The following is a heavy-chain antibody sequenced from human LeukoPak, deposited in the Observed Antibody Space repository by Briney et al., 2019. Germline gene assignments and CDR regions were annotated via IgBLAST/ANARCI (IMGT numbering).Heavy chain of an antibody. CDR3: VRDGGTDWYDP. CDR1: GFSISDYW. J-gene: IGHJ5*02. D-gene: IGHD3-16*01. V-gene: IGHV3-7*01. Sequence: GGSLRLSCAASGFSISDYWMTWVRPAPGKGLEWVANIKQDGSEKTYVDSVKGRFTISRDNAKNSIFLQMNSLRVEDMAIYYCVRDGGTDWYDPWGQGTLVSVSS. CDR2: IKQDGSEK.